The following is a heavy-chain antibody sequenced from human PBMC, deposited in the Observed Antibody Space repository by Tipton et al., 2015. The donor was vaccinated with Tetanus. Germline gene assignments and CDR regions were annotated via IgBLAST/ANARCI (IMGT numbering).Heavy chain of an antibody. Sequence: QLVQSGAEVKKPGESLKISCKVSGHNSRSYWVSWVRQMPGKGLEWMGIIYPGDSDTTYSPSFEGQVTISADKSTSSAYLQWRSLKASDSAMYYCARHSGGSEIGYYDDMDVWGQGTTVTVSS. J-gene: IGHJ6*02. V-gene: IGHV5-51*01. CDR2: IYPGDSDT. CDR3: ARHSGGSEIGYYDDMDV. D-gene: IGHD3-10*01. CDR1: GHNSRSYW.